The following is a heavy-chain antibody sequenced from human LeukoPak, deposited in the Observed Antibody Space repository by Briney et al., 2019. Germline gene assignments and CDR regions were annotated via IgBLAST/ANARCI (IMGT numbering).Heavy chain of an antibody. CDR1: GFIFSRNA. CDR3: AKHFWDDYYYYYMDG. V-gene: IGHV3-23*01. Sequence: GGSLRLSCAASGFIFSRNAVTWVRQAPGKGLEWVSAISGSGGSAYYADSVKGRFTISRDNSKNTLYLQMNSLRAEDTAVYYCAKHFWDDYYYYYMDGWGKGTTVTVSS. J-gene: IGHJ6*03. D-gene: IGHD3-3*02. CDR2: ISGSGGSA.